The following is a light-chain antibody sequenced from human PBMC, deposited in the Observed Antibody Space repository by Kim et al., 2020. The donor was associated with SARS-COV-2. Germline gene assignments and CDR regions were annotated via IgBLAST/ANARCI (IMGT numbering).Light chain of an antibody. Sequence: DIQMTQSPSTLSASVGDRVTITCRASQSVGGWLAWYQQKAGKAPKLLIYKASNLQSGVPSRFSGSGSGTEFTLTINSLQPDDFATYYCQQYNGYSTFGPGTKVDIK. CDR2: KAS. CDR3: QQYNGYST. CDR1: QSVGGW. J-gene: IGKJ1*01. V-gene: IGKV1-5*03.